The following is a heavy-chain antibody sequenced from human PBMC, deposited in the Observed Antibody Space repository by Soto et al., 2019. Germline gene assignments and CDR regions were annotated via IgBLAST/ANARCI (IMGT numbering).Heavy chain of an antibody. CDR2: INGDGSGE. D-gene: IGHD3-10*01. Sequence: EVQLVESGGVLVQPGGSLIVSCAASGFTFSSSWMNWVRQAPGKGLEWVANINGDGSGEYYVDSVRGRFTISRDNAKKSLFLQMNSLRAEDTAVYYCAAGFPPDYWGQGTLVTVSS. J-gene: IGHJ4*02. CDR3: AAGFPPDY. V-gene: IGHV3-7*01. CDR1: GFTFSSSW.